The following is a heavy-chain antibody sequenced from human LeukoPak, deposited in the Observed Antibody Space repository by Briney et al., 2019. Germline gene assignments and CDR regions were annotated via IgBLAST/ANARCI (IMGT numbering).Heavy chain of an antibody. V-gene: IGHV3-21*01. CDR1: GFTVSSNY. D-gene: IGHD5-24*01. Sequence: GGSLRLSCAASGFTVSSNYMNWVRQAPGKGLEWVSSVSTTGSDTYYADSVKGRFTISRDSSKNSVYLQMNSLRPEDTAIYYCARGRDGYPYNFWGQGTLVTVSS. J-gene: IGHJ4*02. CDR2: VSTTGSDT. CDR3: ARGRDGYPYNF.